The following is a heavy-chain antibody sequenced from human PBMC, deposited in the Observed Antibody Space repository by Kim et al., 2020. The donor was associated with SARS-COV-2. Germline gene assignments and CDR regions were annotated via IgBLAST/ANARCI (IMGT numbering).Heavy chain of an antibody. D-gene: IGHD2-2*02. CDR2: IWYDGSNK. Sequence: GGSLRLSCAASGFTFSSYGMHWVRQAPGKGLEWVAVIWYDGSNKYYADSVKGRFTISRDNSKNTLYLQMNSLRAEDTAVYYCARDGCSSTSCYNWGGYFDYWGQGTLVTVSS. CDR3: ARDGCSSTSCYNWGGYFDY. J-gene: IGHJ4*02. CDR1: GFTFSSYG. V-gene: IGHV3-33*01.